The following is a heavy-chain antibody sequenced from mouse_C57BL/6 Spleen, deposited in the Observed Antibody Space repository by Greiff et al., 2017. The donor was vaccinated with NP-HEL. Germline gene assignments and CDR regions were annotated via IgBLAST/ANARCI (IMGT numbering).Heavy chain of an antibody. CDR2: ISSGGSYT. CDR3: ARGWEYAMDY. J-gene: IGHJ4*01. D-gene: IGHD4-1*01. Sequence: EVQGVESGGDLVKPGGSLKLSCAASGFTFSSYGMSWVRQTPDKRLEWVATISSGGSYTYYPDSVKGRFTISRDNAKNTLYLQMSSLKSEDTAMYYGARGWEYAMDYWGQGTSVTVSS. CDR1: GFTFSSYG. V-gene: IGHV5-6*01.